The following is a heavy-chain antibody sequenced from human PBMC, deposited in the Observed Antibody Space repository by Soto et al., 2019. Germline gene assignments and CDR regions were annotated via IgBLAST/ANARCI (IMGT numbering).Heavy chain of an antibody. CDR1: GYTFTSYG. J-gene: IGHJ6*02. V-gene: IGHV1-18*01. D-gene: IGHD1-26*01. Sequence: GASVKVSCKASGYTFTSYGISWVRQAPGQGLEWMGWISGYDANTNHAQKLQGRLAMTTDTSTSTAYMELRSLRSDDTAVYYCARDSVGATTYYYYGMDVWGQGTTVTVSS. CDR2: ISGYDANT. CDR3: ARDSVGATTYYYYGMDV.